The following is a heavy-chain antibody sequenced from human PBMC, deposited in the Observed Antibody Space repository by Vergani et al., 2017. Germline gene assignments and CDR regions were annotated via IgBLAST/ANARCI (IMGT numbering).Heavy chain of an antibody. CDR2: IWYDGSNK. CDR3: ARIDTAMVTPLYYYGMDV. J-gene: IGHJ6*02. V-gene: IGHV3-33*08. CDR1: GFTFSSYG. Sequence: QVQLVESGGGLVKPGGSLRLSCAASGFTFSSYGMHWVRQAPGKGLEWVAVIWYDGSNKYYADSVKGRFTISRDNSKNTLYLQMNSLRAEDTAVYYCARIDTAMVTPLYYYGMDVWGQGTTVTVSS. D-gene: IGHD5-18*01.